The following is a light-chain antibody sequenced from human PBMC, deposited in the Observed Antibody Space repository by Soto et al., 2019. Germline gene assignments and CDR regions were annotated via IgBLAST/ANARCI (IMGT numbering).Light chain of an antibody. CDR1: SSDVGGYNY. V-gene: IGLV2-8*01. CDR2: EVS. Sequence: QSALTQPPSASGPPGQSVTISCTGTSSDVGGYNYVSWYQQHPGKAPKLMIYEVSKRPSGVPDRFSGSKSGNTASLTVSGLQAEDEADYYCSSYAGSNNVFGTGTKLTVL. CDR3: SSYAGSNNV. J-gene: IGLJ1*01.